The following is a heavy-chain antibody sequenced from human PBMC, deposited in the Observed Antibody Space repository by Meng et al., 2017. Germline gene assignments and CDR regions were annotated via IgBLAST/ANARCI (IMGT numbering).Heavy chain of an antibody. CDR3: ARRRGGSSDWFDP. V-gene: IGHV4-34*01. CDR2: INHSGST. J-gene: IGHJ5*02. D-gene: IGHD6-6*01. Sequence: VRVQRVGEGPWKPSEPPALPCALYGGSFSGYYWSWIRQPPGKGLEWIGEINHSGSTNYNPSLKSRVTISVDTSKNQFSLKLSSVTAADTAVYYCARRRGGSSDWFDPWGQGTLVTVSS. CDR1: GGSFSGYY.